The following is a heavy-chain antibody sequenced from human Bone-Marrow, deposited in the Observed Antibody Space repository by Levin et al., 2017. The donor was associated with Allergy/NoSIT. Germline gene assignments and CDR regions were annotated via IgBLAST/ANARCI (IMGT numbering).Heavy chain of an antibody. V-gene: IGHV3-74*01. Sequence: GGSLRLSCEVSGFTLSSHWMHWVRQAPGKGLEWLSRISSDGTDIIYEDTVKGRFTISRDNAKNTLFLHMDSLSAEDTAVYFCARETSTGWYYFDQWGRGTLVIVSS. D-gene: IGHD6-19*01. J-gene: IGHJ4*01. CDR3: ARETSTGWYYFDQ. CDR2: ISSDGTDI. CDR1: GFTLSSHW.